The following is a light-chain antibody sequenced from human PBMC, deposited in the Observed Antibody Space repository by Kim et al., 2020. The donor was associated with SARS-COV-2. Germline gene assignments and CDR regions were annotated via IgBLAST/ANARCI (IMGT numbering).Light chain of an antibody. CDR3: QSYDSSNVV. CDR1: SGSIASNY. J-gene: IGLJ2*01. V-gene: IGLV6-57*03. CDR2: EDN. Sequence: GTTVTISFTRSSGSIASNYVQWYQQRPGSAPTTVIYEDNQRPSGVPDRFSGSIDSSSNSASLTISGLKTEDEADYYCQSYDSSNVVFGGGTQLTVL.